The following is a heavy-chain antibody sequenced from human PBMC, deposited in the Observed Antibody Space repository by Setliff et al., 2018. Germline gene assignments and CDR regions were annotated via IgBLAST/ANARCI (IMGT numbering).Heavy chain of an antibody. V-gene: IGHV3-74*01. CDR2: INTDGSST. CDR3: ARAFLIVPQAYYGMDV. D-gene: IGHD2-21*01. J-gene: IGHJ6*02. Sequence: SLRLSCAASGFTFSSYWMHWVRQAPGKGLVWVSRINTDGSSTSYADSVKVRFTISRDNAKNTLYLQMNSLRSEDTAVYYCARAFLIVPQAYYGMDVWGQGTTVTVSS. CDR1: GFTFSSYW.